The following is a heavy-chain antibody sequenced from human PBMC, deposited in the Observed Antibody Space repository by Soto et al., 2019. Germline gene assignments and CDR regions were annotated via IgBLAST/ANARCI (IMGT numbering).Heavy chain of an antibody. CDR1: GYTFTSYA. V-gene: IGHV1-3*05. J-gene: IGHJ4*02. CDR3: ARDLGYALPDY. Sequence: QVQLVQSGAEEKKPGASVKVSCKASGYTFTSYAMHWVRQAPGQRLEWMGWINAGNGNTKYSQKFQGRVTITRDTSASTAYMELSSLRAEDTAVYYCARDLGYALPDYWGQGNLVTVSS. D-gene: IGHD2-15*01. CDR2: INAGNGNT.